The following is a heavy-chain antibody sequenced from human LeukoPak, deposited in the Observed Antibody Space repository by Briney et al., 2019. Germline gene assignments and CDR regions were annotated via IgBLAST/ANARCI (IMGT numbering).Heavy chain of an antibody. CDR3: ARERGDPVVRRYWFDP. J-gene: IGHJ5*02. D-gene: IGHD3-22*01. V-gene: IGHV1-69*05. Sequence: SVKVSCKASGGTFSSYAISWVRQAPGQGLEWMGGIIPIFGTANYAQKFQGRVTITTDESTSTAYMELSSLRSEDTAVYCCARERGDPVVRRYWFDPWGQGTLVTVSS. CDR2: IIPIFGTA. CDR1: GGTFSSYA.